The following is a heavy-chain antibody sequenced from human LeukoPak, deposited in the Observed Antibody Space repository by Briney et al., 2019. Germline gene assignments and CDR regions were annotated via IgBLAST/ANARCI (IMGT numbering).Heavy chain of an antibody. CDR2: IYHSGST. D-gene: IGHD6-19*01. CDR3: ARHAKIKQWLVNYYYYYYMDV. J-gene: IGHJ6*03. V-gene: IGHV4-38-2*02. Sequence: PSETLSLTCTVSGYSISSGYYWGWIRQLPGKGLEWIGSIYHSGSTYYNPSLKSRVTISVDTSKNQFSLKLSSVTAADTAVYYCARHAKIKQWLVNYYYYYYMDVWGKGTTVTISS. CDR1: GYSISSGYY.